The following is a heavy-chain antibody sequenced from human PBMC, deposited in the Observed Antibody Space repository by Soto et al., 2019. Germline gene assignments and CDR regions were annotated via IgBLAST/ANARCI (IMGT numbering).Heavy chain of an antibody. V-gene: IGHV1-69*12. CDR1: GGTFSTYA. CDR3: ARDEMVVATGSRTWHYYYGMDV. CDR2: IIPIFDTA. D-gene: IGHD2-15*01. Sequence: QVQLVQSGAGVKKPGSSVKVSCKSSGGTFSTYAISWVRQAPGQGLEWMGGIIPIFDTANYAQKFKGRVTITADESSTTAYMALISLRSEDTAVYYCARDEMVVATGSRTWHYYYGMDVWGQGTTVTVSS. J-gene: IGHJ6*02.